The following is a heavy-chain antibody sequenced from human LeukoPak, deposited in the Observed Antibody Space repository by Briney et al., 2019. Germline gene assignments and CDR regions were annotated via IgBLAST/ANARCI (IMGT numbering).Heavy chain of an antibody. J-gene: IGHJ4*02. CDR1: GFTFSSYE. V-gene: IGHV3-48*03. CDR3: ARRAIAEGFDY. D-gene: IGHD6-13*01. CDR2: ISTSGRTI. Sequence: GGSLRLSCAVSGFTFSSYEMNWVRQAPGKGLEWVSYISTSGRTIYYADSVKGRFTISRDNAKNSLYLEMSSLRVEDTAVYYCARRAIAEGFDYWGKGTLVTVSS.